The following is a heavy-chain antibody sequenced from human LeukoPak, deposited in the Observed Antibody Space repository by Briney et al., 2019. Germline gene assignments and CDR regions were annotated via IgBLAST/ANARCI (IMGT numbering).Heavy chain of an antibody. CDR1: GGSISSYY. V-gene: IGHV4-59*12. Sequence: SETLSLTCTVSGGSISSYYWSWIRQPPGKGLEWIGYIYYSGSTNYNPSLKSRVTISVDRSKNQFSLKLSSVTAADTAVYYCARAGDLGSLAFDIWGQGTMVTVSS. CDR3: ARAGDLGSLAFDI. CDR2: IYYSGST. J-gene: IGHJ3*02. D-gene: IGHD2-21*01.